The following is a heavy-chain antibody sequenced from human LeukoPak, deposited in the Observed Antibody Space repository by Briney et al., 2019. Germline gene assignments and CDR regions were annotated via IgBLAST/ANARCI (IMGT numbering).Heavy chain of an antibody. D-gene: IGHD6-13*01. CDR3: ARVLAAAGNNWFDP. Sequence: SQTLTLTCAVSGGSISSGGYSWSWIRQPPGKAMEFIAYIYYTGNTYFNPSLKSRVTISVDTSKNQFSLKLSSVTAADTAVYYCARVLAAAGNNWFDPWGQGTLVTVSS. V-gene: IGHV4-30-4*07. CDR1: GGSISSGGYS. CDR2: IYYTGNT. J-gene: IGHJ5*02.